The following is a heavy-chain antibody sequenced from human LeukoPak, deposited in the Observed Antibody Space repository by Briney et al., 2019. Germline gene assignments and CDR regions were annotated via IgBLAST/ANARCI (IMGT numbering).Heavy chain of an antibody. CDR2: MSSSISYI. CDR3: ARGPSWFDP. CDR1: GFTFCSYS. V-gene: IGHV3-21*01. Sequence: GGSLRLSCAASGFTFCSYSMNWVRQAPGKEPEGFSSMSSSISYIYYADSVKGRFTISRDNAKNSLYLQMNSLRDEDTAVYYCARGPSWFDPWGQGTLVTVSS. J-gene: IGHJ5*02.